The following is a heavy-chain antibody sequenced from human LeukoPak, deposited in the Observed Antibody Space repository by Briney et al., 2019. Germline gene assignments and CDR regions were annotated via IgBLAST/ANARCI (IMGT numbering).Heavy chain of an antibody. V-gene: IGHV3-48*03. Sequence: PGGSLRLSCAASGFTFSSYEMNWVRQAPGKGLEWVSYISSSGSTIYYADSVKGRFTISRDNAKNSLYLQMNSLRAEDTAVYYCARDSFGSGRFDYWGQGTLVTVSS. CDR1: GFTFSSYE. D-gene: IGHD6-19*01. J-gene: IGHJ4*02. CDR3: ARDSFGSGRFDY. CDR2: ISSSGSTI.